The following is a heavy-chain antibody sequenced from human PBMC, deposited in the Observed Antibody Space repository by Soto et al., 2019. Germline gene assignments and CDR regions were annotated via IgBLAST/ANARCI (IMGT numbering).Heavy chain of an antibody. Sequence: SETLSLTCAVSGGSISSGGYSWSWIRQPPGKGLECIGYIYHSGSTYYNPSLKSRVTISVDRSKNQFSLKLSSVTAADTAVYYWSSAQGRAYCDYWGQGTMATVSS. CDR2: IYHSGST. CDR1: GGSISSGGYS. CDR3: SSAQGRAYCDY. V-gene: IGHV4-30-2*01. J-gene: IGHJ4*02.